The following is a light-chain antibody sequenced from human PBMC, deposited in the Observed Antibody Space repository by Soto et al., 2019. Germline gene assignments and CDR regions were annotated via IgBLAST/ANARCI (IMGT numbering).Light chain of an antibody. Sequence: EIVMTQSPLSLTVTPGEPASISCKSTQSLLHSNGNTFLDWYMQKPGQSAQRLIYLGSRRAPGAPHRGPASGSGRSFTLRISTVEADDAGIDYCMQAFHTPRKFGQGTKLDI. CDR2: LGS. V-gene: IGKV2-28*01. CDR1: QSLLHSNGNTF. J-gene: IGKJ1*01. CDR3: MQAFHTPRK.